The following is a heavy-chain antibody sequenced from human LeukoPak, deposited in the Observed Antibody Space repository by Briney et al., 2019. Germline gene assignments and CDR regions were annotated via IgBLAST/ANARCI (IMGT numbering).Heavy chain of an antibody. CDR2: ISTYNVNT. Sequence: ASVKVSCKASGYAFTSHGITWVRQAPGQGLEWMGWISTYNVNTNYAQKLQGRVTMTTDTSTSTAYMELRSLRSEDTAVYYCARDLGMVRGVNPSLGGYYYYYMDVWGKGTTVTISS. D-gene: IGHD3-10*01. V-gene: IGHV1-18*04. J-gene: IGHJ6*03. CDR1: GYAFTSHG. CDR3: ARDLGMVRGVNPSLGGYYYYYMDV.